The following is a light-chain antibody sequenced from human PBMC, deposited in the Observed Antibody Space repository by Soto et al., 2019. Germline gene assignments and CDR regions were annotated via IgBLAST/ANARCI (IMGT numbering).Light chain of an antibody. CDR1: SSNIGAGYD. J-gene: IGLJ2*01. CDR2: GNS. CDR3: QSYDSGLSGVV. V-gene: IGLV1-40*01. Sequence: QSVLTQPPSVSGAPGQRVTISCTGISSNIGAGYDVHWYQQLPGAAPKLLIYGNSNRPSGVPDRFSGSTAGTSASLAITGLQAEDEPDYYCQSYDSGLSGVVFGGGTKLTVL.